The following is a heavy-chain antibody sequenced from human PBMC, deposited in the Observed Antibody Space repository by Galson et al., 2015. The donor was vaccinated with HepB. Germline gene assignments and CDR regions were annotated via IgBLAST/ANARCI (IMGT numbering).Heavy chain of an antibody. V-gene: IGHV3-23*01. J-gene: IGHJ3*02. D-gene: IGHD3-3*01. CDR1: GFTFSSYA. CDR3: ATHEWTPGAFDI. Sequence: SLRLSCAASGFTFSSYAMSWVRQAPGKGLEWVSGISGGGSTTDYADSVKGRFTISRDNSKNTLYLQMNSLRAEDTAVYFCATHEWTPGAFDIWGQGTMVTVSS. CDR2: ISGGGSTT.